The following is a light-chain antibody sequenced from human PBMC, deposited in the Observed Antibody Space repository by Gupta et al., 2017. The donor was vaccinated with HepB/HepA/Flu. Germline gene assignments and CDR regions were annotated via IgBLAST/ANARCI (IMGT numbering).Light chain of an antibody. Sequence: DIVMTQSPDSLTVSLGERATINCKSSQSVLSSSNSKNYLAWYQQKPGQPPRLLIYWASTRESGVADRFSGSGSGTDFTLTISSLQAEDGAVYYCQQYSSTPRTFGQGTKVEIK. CDR1: QSVLSSSNSKNY. V-gene: IGKV4-1*01. J-gene: IGKJ1*01. CDR2: WAS. CDR3: QQYSSTPRT.